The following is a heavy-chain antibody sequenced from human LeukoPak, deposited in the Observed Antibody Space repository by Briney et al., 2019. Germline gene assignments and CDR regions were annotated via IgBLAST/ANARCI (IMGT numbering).Heavy chain of an antibody. D-gene: IGHD4-11*01. V-gene: IGHV1-69*01. Sequence: ASVKVSCKASGGTFSSYAISWVRQAPGQGLEWMGGIIPIFGTANYAQKFQGRVTITADESTSTAYMELSSLRSEDTAVYYCARDGGDYSGWFDPWGQGTLVTVSS. CDR1: GGTFSSYA. CDR3: ARDGGDYSGWFDP. J-gene: IGHJ5*02. CDR2: IIPIFGTA.